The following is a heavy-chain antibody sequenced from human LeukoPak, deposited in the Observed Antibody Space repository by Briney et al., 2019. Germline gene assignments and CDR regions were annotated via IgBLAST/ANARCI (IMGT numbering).Heavy chain of an antibody. CDR2: LFYSGST. V-gene: IGHV4-59*08. CDR3: ARRGSSSYYDY. J-gene: IGHJ4*02. CDR1: GGSISHYY. Sequence: DTLSLTCTVSGGSISHYYWSWFRQPPGKGLEWVGYLFYSGSTNYNPSLKSRVTISLDTSRNQFSLKVSSVTAADTAMYYCARRGSSSYYDYWGQGSLVTVSS. D-gene: IGHD3-22*01.